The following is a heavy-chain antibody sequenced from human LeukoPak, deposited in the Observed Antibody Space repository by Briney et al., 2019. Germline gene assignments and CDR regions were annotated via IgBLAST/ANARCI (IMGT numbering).Heavy chain of an antibody. Sequence: GESLQISCKGSGYSFTSYWIGWVRPVPGKGLEWMGIIYPGDSDTRYSPSFQGQVTISADKSISTAYLQWSSLKASDTAMYYCALDYDSSGHLDYWGQGTLVTVSS. J-gene: IGHJ4*02. CDR2: IYPGDSDT. V-gene: IGHV5-51*01. CDR3: ALDYDSSGHLDY. CDR1: GYSFTSYW. D-gene: IGHD3-22*01.